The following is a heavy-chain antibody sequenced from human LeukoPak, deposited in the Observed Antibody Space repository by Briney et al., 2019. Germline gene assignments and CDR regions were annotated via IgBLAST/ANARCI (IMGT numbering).Heavy chain of an antibody. CDR3: ARESAKQLEWYFDL. D-gene: IGHD6-13*01. J-gene: IGHJ2*01. CDR1: GFTFSSFS. Sequence: TGGSLRLSCAASGFTFSSFSMNWVRQAPGKGLEWVSYISSSSGTIYYADSVKGRFTISRDNAKNSLYLQMNSLRAEDTAVYYCARESAKQLEWYFDLWGRGTLVTVSS. V-gene: IGHV3-48*04. CDR2: ISSSSGTI.